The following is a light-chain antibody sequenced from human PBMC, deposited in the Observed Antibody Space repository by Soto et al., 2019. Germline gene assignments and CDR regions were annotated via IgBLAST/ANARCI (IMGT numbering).Light chain of an antibody. CDR1: QSVTNS. CDR2: GAS. Sequence: EVVLTQSPATLSVSPGERATISCRASQSVTNSVAWYQQKPGQSPRLLMYGASTRATGIPARFSGSGYGTEFTLTISSLQSEDFAVYYCQQYNHWSSFGPGTKVDIK. V-gene: IGKV3-15*01. CDR3: QQYNHWSS. J-gene: IGKJ3*01.